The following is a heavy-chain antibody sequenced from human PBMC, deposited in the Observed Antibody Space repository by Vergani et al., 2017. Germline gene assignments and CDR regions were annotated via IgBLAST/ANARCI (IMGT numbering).Heavy chain of an antibody. D-gene: IGHD5-18*01. CDR2: IYYSGST. J-gene: IGHJ4*02. CDR1: GGSISSSSYY. V-gene: IGHV4-39*07. CDR3: ARAGYSYGGLLDY. Sequence: QLQLQESGPGLVKPSETLSLTCTVSGGSISSSSYYWGWIRQPPGKGLEWIGSIYYSGSTYYNPSLKSRVTISVDTSKNQFSLKLSSVTAADTAVYYCARAGYSYGGLLDYWGQGTLVTVSS.